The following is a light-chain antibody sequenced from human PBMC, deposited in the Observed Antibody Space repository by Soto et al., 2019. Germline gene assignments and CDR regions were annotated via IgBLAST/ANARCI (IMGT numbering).Light chain of an antibody. CDR2: DVS. J-gene: IGLJ1*01. Sequence: QSVLTQPASVSGSPGQSITIFCTGTSSDVGSYNYVSWYQQHPGRAPKLMIYDVSSRPSGVSNRFSGSKSGSTASLTISGLQAEDEADYFCTSYTSSSTYVFGTGTKLTV. V-gene: IGLV2-14*03. CDR1: SSDVGSYNY. CDR3: TSYTSSSTYV.